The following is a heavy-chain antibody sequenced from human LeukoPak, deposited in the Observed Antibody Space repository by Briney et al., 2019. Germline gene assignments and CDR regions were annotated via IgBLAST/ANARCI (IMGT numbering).Heavy chain of an antibody. D-gene: IGHD1-1*01. Sequence: TSETLSLTCTVSGGSISSYYWSWIRQPPGKGLEWIGSIYEGETTYYNPSLKTRLTISLDTSKNQFSLKLSSVTAADTAVYYCASNWSDFDYWGQGILVTVSS. J-gene: IGHJ4*02. CDR2: IYEGETT. V-gene: IGHV4-59*08. CDR3: ASNWSDFDY. CDR1: GGSISSYY.